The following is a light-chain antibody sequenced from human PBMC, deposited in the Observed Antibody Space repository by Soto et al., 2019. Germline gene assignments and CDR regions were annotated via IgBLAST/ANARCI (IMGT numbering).Light chain of an antibody. CDR2: DNN. CDR1: SSNIENNY. Sequence: QSVLTQPPSVSAAPGQKVSISCSGSSSNIENNYVSWYQHLPGTAPKLLIYDNNLRPSGIPDRFSGSRSGTSATLGITGLQTGDEADYHCGTWDTSLSAVVFGGGTKVTVL. J-gene: IGLJ2*01. V-gene: IGLV1-51*01. CDR3: GTWDTSLSAVV.